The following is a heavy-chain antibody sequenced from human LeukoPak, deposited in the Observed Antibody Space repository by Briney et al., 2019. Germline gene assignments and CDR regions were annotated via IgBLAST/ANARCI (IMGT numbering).Heavy chain of an antibody. V-gene: IGHV1-46*01. D-gene: IGHD6-13*01. CDR1: GYTFTNYY. J-gene: IGHJ3*02. Sequence: GASVKVSCKASGYTFTNYYMHWVRQAPGQGLEWVGIINPSDGGTSYAQKLQGRVTMTTDTSTSTAYMELRSLRSDDTAVYYCARVEQQLGLDAFDIWGQGTMVTVSS. CDR2: INPSDGGT. CDR3: ARVEQQLGLDAFDI.